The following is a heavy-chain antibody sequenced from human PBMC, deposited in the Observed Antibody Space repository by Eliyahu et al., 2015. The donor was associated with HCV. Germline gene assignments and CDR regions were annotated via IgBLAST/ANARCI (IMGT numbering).Heavy chain of an antibody. CDR2: IIPIFGTA. Sequence: QVQLVQSGAEVKKPGSSVKVSCXASGGTFSSYAISWVRQAPGQGLEWMGGIIPIFGTANYAQKFQGRVTITADESTSTAYMELSSLRSEDTAVYYCARRGSGSYYGDYYFDYWGQGTLVTVSS. D-gene: IGHD1-26*01. CDR3: ARRGSGSYYGDYYFDY. J-gene: IGHJ4*02. V-gene: IGHV1-69*01. CDR1: GGTFSSYA.